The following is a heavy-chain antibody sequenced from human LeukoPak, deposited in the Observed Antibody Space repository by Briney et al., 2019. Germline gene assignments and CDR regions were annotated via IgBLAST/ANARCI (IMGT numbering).Heavy chain of an antibody. J-gene: IGHJ1*01. D-gene: IGHD6-6*01. V-gene: IGHV4-59*01. Sequence: KSSETPSLTCTVSGGSISSYYWSWIRQPPGKGLEWIGYIYYSGSTNYNPSLKSRVTISVDTSKNQFSLKLSSVTAADTAVYYCARDDRYSSSSGYFQHWGQGTLVTVSS. CDR2: IYYSGST. CDR3: ARDDRYSSSSGYFQH. CDR1: GGSISSYY.